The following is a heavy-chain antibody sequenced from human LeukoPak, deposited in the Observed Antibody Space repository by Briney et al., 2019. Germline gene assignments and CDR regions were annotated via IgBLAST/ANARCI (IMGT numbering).Heavy chain of an antibody. V-gene: IGHV4-59*01. CDR1: GGSISSYY. J-gene: IGHJ5*02. Sequence: PSETLSLTCTVSGGSISSYYWSWIRQPPGKGLEWIGYIYYSGSTNYNPSLESRVTISVDTSKNQFSLKLSSVTAADTAVYYCAREHYYDSSGFRFDPWGQGTLVTVSS. CDR3: AREHYYDSSGFRFDP. CDR2: IYYSGST. D-gene: IGHD3-22*01.